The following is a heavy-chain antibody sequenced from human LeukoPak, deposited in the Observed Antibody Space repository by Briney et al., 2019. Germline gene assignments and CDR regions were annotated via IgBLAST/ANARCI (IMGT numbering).Heavy chain of an antibody. CDR3: ASEGVYCSSTSCWGD. V-gene: IGHV3-48*04. D-gene: IGHD2-2*01. Sequence: PGGSLRLSCAASGFTFSSFAMSWVRQAPGKGLEWVSYISSSGSTIYYADSVKGRFTISRDNAKNSLYLQMNSLRAEDTAVYYCASEGVYCSSTSCWGDWGQGTLVTVSS. J-gene: IGHJ4*02. CDR2: ISSSGSTI. CDR1: GFTFSSFA.